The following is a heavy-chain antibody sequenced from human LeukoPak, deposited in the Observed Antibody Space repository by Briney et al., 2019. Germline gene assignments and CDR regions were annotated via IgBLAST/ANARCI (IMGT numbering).Heavy chain of an antibody. D-gene: IGHD3-10*02. Sequence: SVTVSCKASGYTFTSYGIRWVRQAPGQGLEWMGRIIPILGIANYAQKFQGRVTITADKSTSTAYMELSSLRSEDTAVDYCAGGPIPRVFGVGAFDIRGQGKMGCGSS. V-gene: IGHV1-69*04. CDR1: GYTFTSYG. CDR3: AGGPIPRVFGVGAFDI. J-gene: IGHJ3*02. CDR2: IIPILGIA.